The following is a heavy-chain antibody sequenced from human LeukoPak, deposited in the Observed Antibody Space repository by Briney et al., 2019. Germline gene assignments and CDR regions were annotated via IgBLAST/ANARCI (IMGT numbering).Heavy chain of an antibody. CDR2: INPNIGGT. D-gene: IGHD3-22*01. Sequence: ASVKVSCKASGYTFTGYYMHWVRQTPGQGLEWMGWINPNIGGTKCAQNFQGRVTMTRDTSISTAYMELSRLRSDDTAVYYCARDSAVYDSSGYFLHAFDIWGQGTMVTVSS. J-gene: IGHJ3*02. CDR3: ARDSAVYDSSGYFLHAFDI. CDR1: GYTFTGYY. V-gene: IGHV1-2*02.